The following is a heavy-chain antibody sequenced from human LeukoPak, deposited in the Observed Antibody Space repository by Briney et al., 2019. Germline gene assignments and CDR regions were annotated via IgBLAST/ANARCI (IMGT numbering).Heavy chain of an antibody. J-gene: IGHJ4*02. CDR3: ARDKTYYYDSSGSFDY. D-gene: IGHD3-22*01. CDR2: ISSSGSTI. CDR1: GFTFSSYE. V-gene: IGHV3-48*03. Sequence: GGSLRLSCAASGFTFSSYEMNRVRQAPGKGLEWVSYISSSGSTIYYADSVKGRFTISRDNAKNSLYLQMNSLRAEDTAVYYCARDKTYYYDSSGSFDYWGQGTLVTVSS.